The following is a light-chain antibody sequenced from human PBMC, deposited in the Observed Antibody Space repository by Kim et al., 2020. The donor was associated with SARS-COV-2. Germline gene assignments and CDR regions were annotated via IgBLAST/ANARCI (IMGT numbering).Light chain of an antibody. J-gene: IGKJ3*01. V-gene: IGKV1-39*01. CDR3: QQIYIFT. Sequence: DIQMTQSPSSLSASVGDRVTITCRASQSISSYLNWYQQKPGKAPKLLIYAASSLQSGVPSRFSGSGSGTDFTLTISSLQPEDFATYYCQQIYIFTFGPGTKVDIK. CDR2: AAS. CDR1: QSISSY.